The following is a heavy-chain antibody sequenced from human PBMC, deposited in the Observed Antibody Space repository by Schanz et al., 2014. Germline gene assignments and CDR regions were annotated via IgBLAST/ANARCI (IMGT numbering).Heavy chain of an antibody. CDR2: ISSSSSDT. J-gene: IGHJ4*02. Sequence: QVQLVESGGGLVKPGGSLRLSCAASGFTFSDYYMSWLRQAPGKGLEWVSYISSSSSDTNYADSVKGRFTISIDNAKNALYLQMNSLRAEDTVVYYCARESPYCSSISCHFDYWGQGTLVTVSS. CDR1: GFTFSDYY. D-gene: IGHD2-2*01. CDR3: ARESPYCSSISCHFDY. V-gene: IGHV3-11*06.